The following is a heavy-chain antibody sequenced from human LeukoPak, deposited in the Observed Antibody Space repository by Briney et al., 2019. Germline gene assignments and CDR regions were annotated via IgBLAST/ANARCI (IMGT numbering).Heavy chain of an antibody. J-gene: IGHJ4*02. Sequence: GESLKISCKGSGYSFTSYWFGWVRQMPGKGLEWMVIIYPGDSDTRYSPSFQGQVTISADKSISTAYLQWSSLKASDTAMYYCARAESDDYDILTALDYWGQGTLVTVSS. V-gene: IGHV5-51*01. CDR3: ARAESDDYDILTALDY. D-gene: IGHD3-9*01. CDR1: GYSFTSYW. CDR2: IYPGDSDT.